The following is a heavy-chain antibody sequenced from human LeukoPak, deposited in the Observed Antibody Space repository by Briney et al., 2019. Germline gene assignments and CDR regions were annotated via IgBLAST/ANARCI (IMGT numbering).Heavy chain of an antibody. J-gene: IGHJ4*02. Sequence: GGSLRLSCAVSGLTFNNYAMSWVRQAPGKGLKWVSGISGRGASKYYADSVEGRFTISRDNSKNTLYLQMNSLRAEDTAVYYCAKGVVVAPDVTPFDYWGQGTLVTVSS. V-gene: IGHV3-23*01. CDR3: AKGVVVAPDVTPFDY. CDR2: ISGRGASK. D-gene: IGHD2-2*01. CDR1: GLTFNNYA.